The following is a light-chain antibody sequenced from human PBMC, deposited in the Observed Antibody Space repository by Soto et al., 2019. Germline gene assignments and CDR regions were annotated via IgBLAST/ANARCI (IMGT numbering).Light chain of an antibody. CDR3: QHYMSTVT. CDR2: GVS. Sequence: EIVLTQSPGSLSLSPGERAPLSCRASQSVDSTFFAWYQKKPGQAPRLLMYGVSKRATGIPDRFSGSGSGTDFTLTISRLDPEDFSVYYCQHYMSTVTFGQGNSVEIK. J-gene: IGKJ1*01. V-gene: IGKV3-20*01. CDR1: QSVDSTF.